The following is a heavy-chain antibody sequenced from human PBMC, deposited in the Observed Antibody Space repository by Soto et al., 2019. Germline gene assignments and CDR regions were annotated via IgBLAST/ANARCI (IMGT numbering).Heavy chain of an antibody. CDR2: INPHGGST. D-gene: IGHD1-26*01. V-gene: IGHV1-46*01. Sequence: SVKVSCKAPRDTFTSYYINWVRQAPVQGLEWMGVINPHGGSTAYAQKFKGRVTLTRDTSASTVYMEVSSLTSEDTAMYYCARSSGGNFGIIIEGTNWFAPWGQGTLVNVSS. J-gene: IGHJ5*02. CDR1: RDTFTSYY. CDR3: ARSSGGNFGIIIEGTNWFAP.